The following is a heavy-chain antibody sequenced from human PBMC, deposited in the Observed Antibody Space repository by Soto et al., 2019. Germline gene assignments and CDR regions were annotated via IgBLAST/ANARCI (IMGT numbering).Heavy chain of an antibody. V-gene: IGHV4-31*03. CDR2: IYYSGST. CDR3: ARVANYRSSTSCSSRAFDY. J-gene: IGHJ4*02. D-gene: IGHD2-2*01. Sequence: TSETLSLTCTVSVCSISSGGYYWIWIRQHPGKGLEWIGYIYYSGSTYYNPSLKSRVTISVDTSKNQFSLKLSSVTAADTAVYYCARVANYRSSTSCSSRAFDYWGQGTLVTV. CDR1: VCSISSGGYY.